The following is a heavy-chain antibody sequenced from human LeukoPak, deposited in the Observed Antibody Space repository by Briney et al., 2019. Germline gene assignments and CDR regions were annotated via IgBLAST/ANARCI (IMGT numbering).Heavy chain of an antibody. J-gene: IGHJ4*02. Sequence: SETLSLTCAVYGGSFSGYYWSRIRQPPGKGLEWIGEINHNGNTNYNPSLKSRVTISVDTSKNQFSLELSSVTAADTAVYYCARGPMGIFDYWGQGTLVTVSS. CDR2: INHNGNT. CDR3: ARGPMGIFDY. D-gene: IGHD7-27*01. CDR1: GGSFSGYY. V-gene: IGHV4-34*01.